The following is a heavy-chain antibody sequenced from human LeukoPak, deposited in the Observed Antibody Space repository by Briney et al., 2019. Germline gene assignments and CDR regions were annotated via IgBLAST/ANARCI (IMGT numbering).Heavy chain of an antibody. CDR3: ARAPRDYGGNSGL. D-gene: IGHD4-23*01. CDR2: INHSGST. V-gene: IGHV4-34*01. J-gene: IGHJ4*02. Sequence: SETLCLTCAVYGGSFSGYYWSWIRQPPGKGLEWIGEINHSGSTNYNPSLKSRVTISVDTSKNQFSLKLSSVTAADTAVYYCARAPRDYGGNSGLWGQGTLVTVSS. CDR1: GGSFSGYY.